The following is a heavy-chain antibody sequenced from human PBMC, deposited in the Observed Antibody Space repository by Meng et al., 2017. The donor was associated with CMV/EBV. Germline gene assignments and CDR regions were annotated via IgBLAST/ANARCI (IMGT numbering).Heavy chain of an antibody. CDR2: IYHSGST. J-gene: IGHJ4*02. V-gene: IGHV4-4*02. Sequence: CAVSGGSISSSNWWSWVRQPPGKGLEWIGEIYHSGSTTYNPSLKSRVTISVDKSKNQFSLKLSSVTAADTAVYYCASEVGATTAFDYWGQGTLVTVSS. D-gene: IGHD1-26*01. CDR1: GGSISSSNW. CDR3: ASEVGATTAFDY.